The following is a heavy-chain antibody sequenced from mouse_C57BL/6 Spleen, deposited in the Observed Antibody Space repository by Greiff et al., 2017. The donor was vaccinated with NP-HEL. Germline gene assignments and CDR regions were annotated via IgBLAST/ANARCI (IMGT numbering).Heavy chain of an antibody. J-gene: IGHJ2*01. Sequence: EVQLQQSGPELVKPGDSVKISCKASGYSFTGYFMNWVMQSHGKSLEWIGRINPYNGDTFYNQKFKGKSTLTVDKSSSTAHMELRSLTSEDSAVYYCARDYRGDYWGQGTTLTVSS. CDR1: GYSFTGYF. V-gene: IGHV1-20*01. CDR3: ARDYRGDY. D-gene: IGHD2-14*01. CDR2: INPYNGDT.